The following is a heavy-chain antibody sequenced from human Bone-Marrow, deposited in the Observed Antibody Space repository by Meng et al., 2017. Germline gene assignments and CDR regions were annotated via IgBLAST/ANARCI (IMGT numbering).Heavy chain of an antibody. Sequence: RLHTWGSGLLNPSQPLSLTCAVYGGSFIGYYWSWIRQPPGKGLEWIGEINHSGSTNYNPSLKSRVTISVDTSKNQFSLKLSSVTAADTAVYYCARGPRRRPGSSPFDYWGQGTLVTVSS. J-gene: IGHJ4*02. V-gene: IGHV4-34*01. CDR2: INHSGST. CDR1: GGSFIGYY. D-gene: IGHD1-26*01. CDR3: ARGPRRRPGSSPFDY.